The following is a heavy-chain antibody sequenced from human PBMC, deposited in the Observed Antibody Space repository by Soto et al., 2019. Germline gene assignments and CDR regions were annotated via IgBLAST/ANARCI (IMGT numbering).Heavy chain of an antibody. CDR3: ARKDKSGYFNWFDP. V-gene: IGHV5-51*01. J-gene: IGHJ5*02. CDR1: GYRFTSYW. CDR2: IFPSDSDT. Sequence: PGESLKISCRTSGYRFTSYWIAWVRQMPGKGLEWMGIIFPSDSDTRYSPSFQGQVTISADRSTSTVFLQWASLKASDTAVYFCARKDKSGYFNWFDPWGQGTLVAVSS. D-gene: IGHD3-22*01.